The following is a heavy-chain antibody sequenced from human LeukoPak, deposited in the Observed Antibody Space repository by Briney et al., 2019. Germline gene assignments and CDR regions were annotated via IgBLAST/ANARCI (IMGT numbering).Heavy chain of an antibody. CDR3: ARGAQDSMIVVVINHDAFDI. CDR1: GYTFTSYY. D-gene: IGHD3-22*01. V-gene: IGHV1-69*13. J-gene: IGHJ3*02. CDR2: IIPIFGTA. Sequence: SVKVSCKASGYTFTSYYMHWVRQAPGQGLEWMGGIIPIFGTANYAQKFQGRVTITADESTSTAYMELSSLRSEDTAVYYCARGAQDSMIVVVINHDAFDIWGQGTMVTVSS.